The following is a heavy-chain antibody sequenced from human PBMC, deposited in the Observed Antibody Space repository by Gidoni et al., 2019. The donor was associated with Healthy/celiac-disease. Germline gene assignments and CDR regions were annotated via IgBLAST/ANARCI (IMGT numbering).Heavy chain of an antibody. V-gene: IGHV4-34*01. CDR3: ARNYYGSGSYYRGRDYYGMDV. CDR2: INHRGST. J-gene: IGHJ6*02. Sequence: QVQLQQWGSGLLKPSETLSLTCSVSGGSLRGYDLSGICQPPGKGLGWIWKINHRGSTTYNSSLKSRVTISVDTSKTPFSLTLSSVTAADTAVYYCARNYYGSGSYYRGRDYYGMDVWGQGTTVTVSS. CDR1: GGSLRGYD. D-gene: IGHD3-10*01.